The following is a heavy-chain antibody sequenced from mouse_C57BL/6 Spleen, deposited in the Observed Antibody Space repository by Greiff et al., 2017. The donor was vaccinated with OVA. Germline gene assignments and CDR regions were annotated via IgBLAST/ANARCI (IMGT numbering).Heavy chain of an antibody. CDR3: ARGRAMDY. CDR1: FSPFTSSS. CDR2: IHPNSGST. V-gene: IGHV1-64*01. J-gene: IGHJ4*01. Sequence: VQLQQPGAELVKPGASVPLSCKASFSPFTSSSLPLLQPRPCPGLSWIGMIHPNSGSTNYNEKFKSKATLTVDKSSSTAYMQLSSLTSEDSAVYYCARGRAMDYWGQGTSVTVSS. D-gene: IGHD3-3*01.